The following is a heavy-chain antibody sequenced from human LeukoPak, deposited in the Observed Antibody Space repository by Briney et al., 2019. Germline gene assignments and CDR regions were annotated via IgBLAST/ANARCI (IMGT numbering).Heavy chain of an antibody. CDR2: ISSSGSTT. J-gene: IGHJ3*02. CDR3: ARDESSGYSSRGVFDI. V-gene: IGHV3-48*04. CDR1: GFIFSTHG. D-gene: IGHD3-22*01. Sequence: PGGSLRLSCTASGFIFSTHGMHWVRQAPGKGLEWVSYISSSGSTTYYADSVKGRFTISRDNAKNSLYLQMNSLRAEDTAVYYCARDESSGYSSRGVFDIWGQGTMVTVSS.